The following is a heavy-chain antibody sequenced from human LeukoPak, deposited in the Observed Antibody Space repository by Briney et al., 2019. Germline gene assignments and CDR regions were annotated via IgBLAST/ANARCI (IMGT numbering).Heavy chain of an antibody. V-gene: IGHV4-34*01. CDR2: INHSGST. J-gene: IGHJ4*02. Sequence: PSETLSLTCAVYGGSFSGYYWSWIRQPPGKGLEWIGEINHSGSTNYNPSLKSRVTISVDTSKNQFSLKLSSVTAADTAVYYCASGIAARPWYFDYWGQGTLVTVSS. D-gene: IGHD6-6*01. CDR1: GGSFSGYY. CDR3: ASGIAARPWYFDY.